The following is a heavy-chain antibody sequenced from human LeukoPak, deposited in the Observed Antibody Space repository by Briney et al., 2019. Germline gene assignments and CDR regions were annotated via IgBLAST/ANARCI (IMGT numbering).Heavy chain of an antibody. D-gene: IGHD6-19*01. J-gene: IGHJ4*02. CDR2: IKKDGSEE. V-gene: IGHV3-7*01. CDR3: ARLSTSVAGGDH. CDR1: GFSFSTSW. Sequence: GGSLRLSCTASGFSFSTSWMSWVRQTPGKGLEWVGNIKKDGSEEYYVDSVKTRFTISRDNAKNSLYLQLNSLIVEDTAVYYCARLSTSVAGGDHWGQGTLVTVSS.